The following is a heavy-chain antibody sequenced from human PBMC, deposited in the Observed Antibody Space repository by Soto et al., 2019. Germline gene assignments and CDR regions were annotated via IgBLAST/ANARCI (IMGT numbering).Heavy chain of an antibody. CDR3: ARGRYGDY. CDR2: ISAHNGNT. Sequence: QVHLVQSGAEVKKPGASVKVSCKGSGYTFTTYGITWVRQTPGQGLEWMGWISAHNGNTNYAQKLQGRATVTRDASTSTAYMELRSLRSDDTAVYYCARGRYGDYWGQGALVTVSS. CDR1: GYTFTTYG. D-gene: IGHD1-1*01. J-gene: IGHJ4*02. V-gene: IGHV1-18*01.